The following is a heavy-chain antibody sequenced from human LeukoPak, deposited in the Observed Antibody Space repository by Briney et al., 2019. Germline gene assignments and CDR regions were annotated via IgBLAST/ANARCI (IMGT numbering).Heavy chain of an antibody. V-gene: IGHV1-18*01. Sequence: ASVKVSCKASGYTFTSYGISWVRQAPGQGLEWMGWISAYNGNTNYAQKLQGRVTMTTDTSTSTAYMELRSLRSDDTAVYYCARVPIQPPYYDILTGLPKAGRHNWFDPWGQGTLVTVSS. CDR1: GYTFTSYG. CDR2: ISAYNGNT. D-gene: IGHD3-9*01. CDR3: ARVPIQPPYYDILTGLPKAGRHNWFDP. J-gene: IGHJ5*02.